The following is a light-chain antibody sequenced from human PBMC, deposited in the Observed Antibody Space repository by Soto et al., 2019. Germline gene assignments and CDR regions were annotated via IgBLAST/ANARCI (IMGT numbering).Light chain of an antibody. CDR1: ESISNY. V-gene: IGKV1-39*01. J-gene: IGKJ5*01. CDR2: ATS. CDR3: QQNHSNPRT. Sequence: DIQMTQSRSSLSASVGDRVTITCRTSESISNYLIWYQQKPGKAPKFLIYATSILQSGVPSRFSGSGSGTDFTLTISSLQPEAFATYYCQQNHSNPRTFGQGTRLDI.